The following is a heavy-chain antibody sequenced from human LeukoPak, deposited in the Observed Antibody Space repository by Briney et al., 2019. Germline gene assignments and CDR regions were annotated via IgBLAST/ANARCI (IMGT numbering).Heavy chain of an antibody. V-gene: IGHV3-15*01. J-gene: IGHJ1*01. CDR3: TTDRYYDNSELQFQH. CDR2: IKRETDGGTI. Sequence: PGGSLRLSCAASGFTLNNAWMSWVRQAPGKGLEWLSRIKRETDGGTIDYAAPVKGRFTISRDDSRNTLYLQMDSLKIEDTAVYYCTTDRYYDNSELQFQHWGQGTLVTVSS. CDR1: GFTLNNAW. D-gene: IGHD3-22*01.